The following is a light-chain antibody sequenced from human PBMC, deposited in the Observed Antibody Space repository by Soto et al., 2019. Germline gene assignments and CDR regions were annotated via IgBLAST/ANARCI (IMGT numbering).Light chain of an antibody. CDR3: QQYGGSVQT. Sequence: EIVFTQFPGTFSLSPGERATLSCRASQSVGSNYLAWYQQRPGQPPNLLIFGASHRAPDIPDRFSGSGSGTDFTLTISRLEPEDFAVYYCQQYGGSVQTFGQGTKVDIK. V-gene: IGKV3-20*01. CDR2: GAS. CDR1: QSVGSNY. J-gene: IGKJ1*01.